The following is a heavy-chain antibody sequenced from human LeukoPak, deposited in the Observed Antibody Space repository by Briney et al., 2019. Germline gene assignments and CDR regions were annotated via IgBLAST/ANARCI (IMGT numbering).Heavy chain of an antibody. J-gene: IGHJ4*02. Sequence: SETLSLTCTVSGGSIGSNYWTWIRQPPGKGLEYIGYIYYTGGTNYNPSLKSRVSISVDTSKNQFSLKLTSVTAADTAVYFCAKYGNSGWVIDNWGQGTLVTVSS. CDR1: GGSIGSNY. CDR3: AKYGNSGWVIDN. CDR2: IYYTGGT. V-gene: IGHV4-59*08. D-gene: IGHD6-19*01.